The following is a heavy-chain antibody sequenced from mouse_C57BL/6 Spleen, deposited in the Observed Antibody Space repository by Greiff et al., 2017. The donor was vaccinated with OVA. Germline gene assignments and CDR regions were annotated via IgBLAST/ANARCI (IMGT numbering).Heavy chain of an antibody. D-gene: IGHD2-1*01. CDR3: ARRGNYGFYYAMDY. Sequence: QVQLQQSGAELVKPGASVKMSCKASGYTFTSYWITWVKQRPGQGLEWIGDIYPGSGSTNYNEKFKSKATLTVDTSSSTAYMQLSSLTSEDSAVYYCARRGNYGFYYAMDYWGQGTSVTVSS. CDR1: GYTFTSYW. J-gene: IGHJ4*01. CDR2: IYPGSGST. V-gene: IGHV1-55*01.